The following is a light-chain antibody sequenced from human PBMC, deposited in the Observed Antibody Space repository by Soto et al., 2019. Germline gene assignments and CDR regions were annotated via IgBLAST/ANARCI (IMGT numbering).Light chain of an antibody. J-gene: IGKJ1*01. CDR1: QSISSSY. V-gene: IGKV3-20*01. CDR2: GAS. Sequence: EIVLTQSPGTLSLSPGERATLSCRASQSISSSYLAWYQQKPGQAPRLLIYGASRRATGIPDRFSGSGSGTDFTLTISRLEPDDFAMYYCQQYGSSPWTFGQGTKVEIK. CDR3: QQYGSSPWT.